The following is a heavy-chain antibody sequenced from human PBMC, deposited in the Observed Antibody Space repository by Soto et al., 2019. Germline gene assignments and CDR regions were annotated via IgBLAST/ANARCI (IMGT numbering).Heavy chain of an antibody. CDR1: GGSISSYY. Sequence: QVQLQESGPGLVKPSETLSLTCTVSGGSISSYYWSWIRQPPGKGLEWIGYIYFSGGTNYNPSLKSPVTVSVDTSKIQSSLKLSAVTAADTAVYYCARESRSWYGSFWDYWGQGTLVTVSS. V-gene: IGHV4-59*12. D-gene: IGHD6-13*01. CDR2: IYFSGGT. CDR3: ARESRSWYGSFWDY. J-gene: IGHJ4*02.